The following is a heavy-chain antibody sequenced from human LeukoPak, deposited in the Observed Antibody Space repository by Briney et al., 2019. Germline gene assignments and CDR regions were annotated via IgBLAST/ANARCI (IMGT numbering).Heavy chain of an antibody. CDR2: IYHSGST. CDR3: ARGGGPTVTTFRYFDY. J-gene: IGHJ4*02. V-gene: IGHV4-38-2*02. CDR1: GYSISSGYY. Sequence: SETLSLTCTVSGYSISSGYYWGWIRQPPGKGLEWIGSIYHSGSTYYNPSLKSRVTISVDTSKNQFSLKLSSVTAADTAVYYCARGGGPTVTTFRYFDYWGQGTLVTVSS. D-gene: IGHD4-17*01.